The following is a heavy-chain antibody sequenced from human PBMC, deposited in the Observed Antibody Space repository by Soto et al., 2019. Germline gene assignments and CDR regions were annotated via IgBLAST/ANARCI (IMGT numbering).Heavy chain of an antibody. Sequence: SETLSLTCTVSGGSISSYYWSWIRQPPGKGLEWIGYIHHSGSTNYNPSLKSRVTISVDTSKNQFSLKLRSVTAADTAVYFCARDEVGAVAGTFYYYYMEVWGKGTTVTVSS. D-gene: IGHD6-19*01. J-gene: IGHJ6*03. CDR1: GGSISSYY. CDR3: ARDEVGAVAGTFYYYYMEV. V-gene: IGHV4-59*01. CDR2: IHHSGST.